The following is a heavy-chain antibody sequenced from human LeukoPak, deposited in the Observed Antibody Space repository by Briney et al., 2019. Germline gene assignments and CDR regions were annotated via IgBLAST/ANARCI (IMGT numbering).Heavy chain of an antibody. Sequence: SVKVSCKASGGTFSSYAISWVRQAPGQGLEWMGGIIPIFGTANYAQKFQGRVTITTDESTSTAYMELSSLRSEDTAVYYCASEKVPSIAARGTVGYYYYYMDVWGKGPTVTVSS. V-gene: IGHV1-69*05. CDR3: ASEKVPSIAARGTVGYYYYYMDV. CDR2: IIPIFGTA. D-gene: IGHD6-6*01. CDR1: GGTFSSYA. J-gene: IGHJ6*03.